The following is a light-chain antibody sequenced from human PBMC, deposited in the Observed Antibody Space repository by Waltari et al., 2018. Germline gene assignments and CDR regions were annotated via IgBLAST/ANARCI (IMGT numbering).Light chain of an antibody. CDR1: SSNIRAGSD. Sequence: QSGLTQPPSVSGAPGQRVTFSRTGSSSNIRAGSDVPWYQLLPGAATKLLLYGNTNRPSGVPDLFSGSKSGTSASLAITGLQAEDEADYYCQSYDSSLTASLFGGGTKLTVL. CDR3: QSYDSSLTASL. J-gene: IGLJ2*01. V-gene: IGLV1-40*01. CDR2: GNT.